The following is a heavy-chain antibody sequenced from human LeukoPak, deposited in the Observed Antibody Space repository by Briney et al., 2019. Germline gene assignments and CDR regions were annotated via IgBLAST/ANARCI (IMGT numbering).Heavy chain of an antibody. CDR3: TTSYYDFWSGYLNHFDY. D-gene: IGHD3-3*01. V-gene: IGHV3-15*01. Sequence: GGSLRLSCAASRFTFSNAWMSWVRQAPGKGLEWVGRIKSKTDGGTTDYAAPVKGRFTISRDDSKNTLYLQMNSLKTEDTAVYYCTTSYYDFWSGYLNHFDYWGQGTLVTVSS. CDR1: RFTFSNAW. CDR2: IKSKTDGGTT. J-gene: IGHJ4*02.